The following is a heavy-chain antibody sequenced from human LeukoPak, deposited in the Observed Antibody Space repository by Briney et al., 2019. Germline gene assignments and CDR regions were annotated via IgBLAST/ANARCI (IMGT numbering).Heavy chain of an antibody. D-gene: IGHD4-17*01. J-gene: IGHJ4*02. V-gene: IGHV3-33*01. CDR2: IWYDGSNR. CDR3: ARDQGTSVTAMVGGHFDY. Sequence: GRSLRLSCAASGFTFRGYGMHWVRQAPGKGLEWVAIIWYDGSNRYYADSVKGRFTISRDNSKNTLFLQMNSLTAEDTAVYYCARDQGTSVTAMVGGHFDYWGPGTLVTVSS. CDR1: GFTFRGYG.